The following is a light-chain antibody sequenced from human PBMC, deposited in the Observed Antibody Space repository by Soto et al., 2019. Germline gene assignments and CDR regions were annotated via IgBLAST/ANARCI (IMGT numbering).Light chain of an antibody. V-gene: IGLV2-8*01. CDR3: RLYAGSMNLI. CDR1: SSDVGGHNH. Sequence: QSALTQPPSASGSPGQSVTISCTGSSSDVGGHNHVSWYQQHPGRAPKLMIYKVSKRPSGVPDRFSGSKSVNTASLTVSGLQAEDEADYYCRLYAGSMNLIFGGGTKVTVL. CDR2: KVS. J-gene: IGLJ2*01.